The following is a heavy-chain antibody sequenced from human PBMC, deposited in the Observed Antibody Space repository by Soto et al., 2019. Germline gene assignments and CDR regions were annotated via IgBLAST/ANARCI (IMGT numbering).Heavy chain of an antibody. V-gene: IGHV1-2*02. CDR3: ARGPRGNCGGDCYPIDY. J-gene: IGHJ4*02. CDR1: GYTFTGYY. CDR2: INPNSGGT. Sequence: GALVKVSCKASGYTFTGYYMHLLRQAPVQVLEWMGWINPNSGGTNYAQKFQGRVTMTRDTSISTAYMELSRLRSDDTAVYYCARGPRGNCGGDCYPIDYWGQGTLVTVSS. D-gene: IGHD2-21*02.